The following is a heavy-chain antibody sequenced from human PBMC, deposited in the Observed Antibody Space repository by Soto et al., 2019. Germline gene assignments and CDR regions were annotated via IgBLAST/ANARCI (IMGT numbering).Heavy chain of an antibody. CDR3: ARDAPPPELRFLEWHNYDYNGMDV. J-gene: IGHJ6*02. Sequence: QVQVVQSGDEVKETGASVRVSCKTSGYSFTAYGISWVRQAPGQGLEWMGWISCYNGKTKYAQKVQGRVTMTTDTSTITAYMEVRSLRSDDPAIYYCARDAPPPELRFLEWHNYDYNGMDVWGQGTTVTVSS. CDR1: GYSFTAYG. CDR2: ISCYNGKT. D-gene: IGHD3-3*01. V-gene: IGHV1-18*01.